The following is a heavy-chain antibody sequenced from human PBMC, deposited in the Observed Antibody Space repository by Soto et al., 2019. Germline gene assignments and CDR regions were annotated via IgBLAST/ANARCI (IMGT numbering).Heavy chain of an antibody. V-gene: IGHV4-30-2*01. J-gene: IGHJ4*01. CDR3: ERGTTYSYDSSGYSRRFDH. D-gene: IGHD3-22*01. Sequence: PSETRSLTCAVSGGSISIGGYSWSGIRQPPGKGLEWIGYIYHIGSTYYNPSLKSRVTIAVDRSKNQFSLTLSSVTAADTAVYYRERGTTYSYDSSGYSRRFDHQGHGSVNTVSS. CDR1: GGSISIGGYS. CDR2: IYHIGST.